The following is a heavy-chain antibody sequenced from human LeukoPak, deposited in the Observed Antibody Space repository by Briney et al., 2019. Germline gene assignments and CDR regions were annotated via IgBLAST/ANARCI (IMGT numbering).Heavy chain of an antibody. CDR2: ISGSGGST. J-gene: IGHJ3*01. Sequence: GGSLRLSCAASGFTFDDYAMSWVRQAPGKGLEWVSAISGSGGSTYYADSVKGRFTISRDNSKNTLYLQMNSLRAEDTAVYYCAKDEQLGTFDLWGQGTMVTVSS. D-gene: IGHD6-6*01. V-gene: IGHV3-23*01. CDR1: GFTFDDYA. CDR3: AKDEQLGTFDL.